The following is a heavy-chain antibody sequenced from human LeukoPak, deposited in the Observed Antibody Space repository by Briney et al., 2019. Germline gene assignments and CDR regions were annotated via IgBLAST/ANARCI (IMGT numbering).Heavy chain of an antibody. CDR3: ARGTMFPYYFDY. CDR1: GFKFSSYS. V-gene: IGHV3-21*01. Sequence: GGSLRLSCAASGFKFSSYSMKWVRQAPGKGLEWVSFISSSSSYIYYADSLKGRFTISRDNAKNSLYLQMNSLRAEDTAVYYCARGTMFPYYFDYWGQGTLVTISS. J-gene: IGHJ4*02. CDR2: ISSSSSYI. D-gene: IGHD3-10*02.